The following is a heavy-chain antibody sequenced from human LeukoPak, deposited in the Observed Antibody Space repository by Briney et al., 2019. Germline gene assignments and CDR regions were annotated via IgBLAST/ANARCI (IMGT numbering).Heavy chain of an antibody. V-gene: IGHV4-34*01. CDR1: GGSFSVYY. Sequence: SETLSLTCAVYGGSFSVYYWSWIRQPPGKGLEWIGEINHSGSTNYNPALKSRVTISVDTSKNQFSLKLSSVTAADTAVYYCARGQWLVTRSYFDYWGQGTLVTVSS. D-gene: IGHD6-19*01. J-gene: IGHJ4*02. CDR2: INHSGST. CDR3: ARGQWLVTRSYFDY.